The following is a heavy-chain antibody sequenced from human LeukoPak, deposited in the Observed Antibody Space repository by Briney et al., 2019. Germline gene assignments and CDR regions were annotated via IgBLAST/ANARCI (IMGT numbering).Heavy chain of an antibody. D-gene: IGHD1-14*01. J-gene: IGHJ3*02. Sequence: SETLSLTCTVSGGSISSGGYYWSWIRQHPGKGPEWIGYIYYSGSTYYNPSLKSRVTISVDTSKNQFSLKLSSVAAADTAVYYCARQPALAAFDIWGQGTMVTVSS. CDR3: ARQPALAAFDI. CDR2: IYYSGST. V-gene: IGHV4-31*03. CDR1: GGSISSGGYY.